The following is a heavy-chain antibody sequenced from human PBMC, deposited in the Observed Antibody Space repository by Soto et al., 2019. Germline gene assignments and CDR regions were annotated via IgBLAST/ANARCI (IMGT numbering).Heavy chain of an antibody. V-gene: IGHV4-59*12. Sequence: QVQLQESGPGLVKPSETLSLTCTVSGGSISSYYWSWIRQPPGKGLEWIGYIYYSGSTNYNPSLNSRVTISVDTSMNQCSLKLCSVTAADTAMDYCARTICGDWYSFDYWGQGSLVTVSS. J-gene: IGHJ4*02. D-gene: IGHD2-21*01. CDR3: ARTICGDWYSFDY. CDR1: GGSISSYY. CDR2: IYYSGST.